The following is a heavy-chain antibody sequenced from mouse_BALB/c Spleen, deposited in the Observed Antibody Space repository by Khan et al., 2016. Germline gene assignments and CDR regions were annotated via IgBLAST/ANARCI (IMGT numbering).Heavy chain of an antibody. CDR3: SSYDGYLFAY. V-gene: IGHV3-8*02. J-gene: IGHJ2*01. CDR1: GDSITGGC. D-gene: IGHD2-3*01. CDR2: ISYSGST. Sequence: EVQLQESGPSLVKPAQTRSLTCSVTGDSITGGCRNWIRKFPGNKLEYMGYISYSGSTYYNADLKRRSSNTRDTSKNQYYLQLTSVTTEDTATSYCSSYDGYLFAYWGQGTTLTFSS.